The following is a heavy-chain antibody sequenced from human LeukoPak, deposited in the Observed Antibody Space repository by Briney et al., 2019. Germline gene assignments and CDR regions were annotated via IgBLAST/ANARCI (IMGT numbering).Heavy chain of an antibody. CDR2: INHSGST. CDR3: ARGVVCSGGSCYSIHVVGIQKNWFDP. J-gene: IGHJ5*02. Sequence: SETLSLTCAVYGGSFSGYYWSWIRQPPGKGLEWTGEINHSGSTNYNPSLKSRVTISVDTSKNQFSLKLSSVTAADTAVYYCARGVVCSGGSCYSIHVVGIQKNWFDPWGQGTLVTVSS. CDR1: GGSFSGYY. D-gene: IGHD2-15*01. V-gene: IGHV4-34*01.